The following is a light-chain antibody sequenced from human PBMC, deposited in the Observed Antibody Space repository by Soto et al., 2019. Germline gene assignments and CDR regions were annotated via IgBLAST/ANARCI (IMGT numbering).Light chain of an antibody. CDR2: LGS. Sequence: DIVMTQSPLSLPVTPGEPASISCRSSQSLLQTNGFNYLDWYLQKPGQSPQLLIYLGSNRVSGVPDRFSGSGSGTDFTLQISRVETEDVGVYYCMQALQTPRTFGQGTKVEIK. J-gene: IGKJ1*01. CDR3: MQALQTPRT. V-gene: IGKV2-28*01. CDR1: QSLLQTNGFNY.